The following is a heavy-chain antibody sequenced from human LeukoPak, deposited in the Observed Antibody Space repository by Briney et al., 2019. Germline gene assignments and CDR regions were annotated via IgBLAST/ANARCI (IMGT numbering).Heavy chain of an antibody. Sequence: PSETLSLTCTVSGGSISSSSYYWGWIRQPPGKGLEWIGSIYYSGSTYYNPSLKSRVTISVDTSKNQFPLKLSSVTAADTAVYYCARDMVIAHYGSGSYGSIDPWGQGTLVTASS. CDR2: IYYSGST. J-gene: IGHJ5*02. CDR3: ARDMVIAHYGSGSYGSIDP. CDR1: GGSISSSSYY. V-gene: IGHV4-39*06. D-gene: IGHD3-10*01.